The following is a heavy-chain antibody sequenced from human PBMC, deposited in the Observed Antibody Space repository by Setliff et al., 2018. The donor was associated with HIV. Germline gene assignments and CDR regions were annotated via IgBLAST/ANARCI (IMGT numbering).Heavy chain of an antibody. Sequence: SGPTLVNPTQPLTLTCAFSGFSLTTSAVGVGWIRQPPGKALEWLALIYWDDDKRYRSSLKSRLTITKDTSKNQVVLTMTNMDPVDTATYYCAHSLYCSSSNCSGLLFDYWGQGTLVTVSS. CDR1: GFSLTTSAVG. CDR2: IYWDDDK. CDR3: AHSLYCSSSNCSGLLFDY. J-gene: IGHJ4*02. D-gene: IGHD2-2*01. V-gene: IGHV2-5*02.